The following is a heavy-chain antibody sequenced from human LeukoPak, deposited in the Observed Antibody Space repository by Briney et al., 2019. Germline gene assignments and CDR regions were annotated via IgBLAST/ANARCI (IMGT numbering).Heavy chain of an antibody. D-gene: IGHD2-15*01. V-gene: IGHV4-31*03. CDR2: VYYSGST. CDR3: ARGGGQSDY. J-gene: IGHJ4*02. CDR1: GGSISNGNYY. Sequence: SETLSLTCTVSGGSISNGNYYWSWIRQHPGKGLEWIGYVYYSGSTYYNPSLKSRVTISVDTSKNQFSLKLSSVTAADTAVYYCARGGGQSDYWGQGTLVTVSS.